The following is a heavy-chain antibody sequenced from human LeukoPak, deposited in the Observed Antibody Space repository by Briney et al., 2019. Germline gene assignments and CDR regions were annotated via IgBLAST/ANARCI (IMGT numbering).Heavy chain of an antibody. Sequence: SETLSLTCTVSCGSISSSSYYWGWLRRSPGKGLEWIGTMSNSGSTYYNPSLKSRVTISGDTAKNQFSLKLSSVTAADTAVYYCARRSQAAAGRGIDYWGQGTLVTVSS. V-gene: IGHV4-39*01. CDR1: CGSISSSSYY. D-gene: IGHD6-13*01. CDR3: ARRSQAAAGRGIDY. CDR2: MSNSGST. J-gene: IGHJ4*02.